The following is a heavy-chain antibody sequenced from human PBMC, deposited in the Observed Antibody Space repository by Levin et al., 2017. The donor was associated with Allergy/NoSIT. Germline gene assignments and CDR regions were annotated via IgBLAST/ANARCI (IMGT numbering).Heavy chain of an antibody. J-gene: IGHJ4*02. D-gene: IGHD5-18*01. Sequence: PSETLSLPCAVSGGSIRSGGYSWSWIRQPPFPFLEWIGNIYLSGSTYYNPSLKSRVTISVDRSKNQFSLNLSSVTAADTAVYYCARVAGYSYGYYFDYWGQGTLVTVSS. CDR2: IYLSGST. V-gene: IGHV4-30-2*01. CDR3: ARVAGYSYGYYFDY. CDR1: GGSIRSGGYS.